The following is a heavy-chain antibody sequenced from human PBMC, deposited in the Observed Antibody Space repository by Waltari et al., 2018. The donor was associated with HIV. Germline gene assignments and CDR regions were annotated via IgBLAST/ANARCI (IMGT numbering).Heavy chain of an antibody. V-gene: IGHV1-3*01. CDR2: INAGNGNT. D-gene: IGHD3-9*01. Sequence: QVQLVQSGAEVKKPGASVKVSCKASGYTFTSYAMHWVRQAPGQRLEWMGWINAGNGNTKYSQKFQGRVTITRDTSASTAYMELSSLRSEDTAVYYCASCVLTGSEYYYYYYGMDVWGQGTTVTVSS. J-gene: IGHJ6*02. CDR1: GYTFTSYA. CDR3: ASCVLTGSEYYYYYYGMDV.